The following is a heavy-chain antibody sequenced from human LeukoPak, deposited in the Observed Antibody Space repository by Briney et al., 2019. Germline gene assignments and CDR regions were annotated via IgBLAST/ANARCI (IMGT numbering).Heavy chain of an antibody. D-gene: IGHD3-22*01. J-gene: IGHJ2*01. CDR2: INHSGST. CDR3: ARGRTMTNWYFDL. V-gene: IGHV4-34*01. Sequence: SETLSLTCAVYGGSFSGYYWSWIRQPPGKGLEWIGEINHSGSTNYNPSLKSRVTISVDTSKNQFSLKLSSVTAADTAVYYCARGRTMTNWYFDLWGRGTLVTVSS. CDR1: GGSFSGYY.